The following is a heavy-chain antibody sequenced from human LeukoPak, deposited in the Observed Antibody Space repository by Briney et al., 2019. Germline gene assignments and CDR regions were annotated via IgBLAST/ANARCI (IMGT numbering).Heavy chain of an antibody. D-gene: IGHD5-18*01. CDR3: ASEVDTAMVNYRYFDL. Sequence: GGSLRLSCAASGFTFSSYSMNWVRQAPGKGLEWVSSISSSSSYIYYADSVKGRFTISRDNAKNSLYLQVNSLRAEDTAVYYCASEVDTAMVNYRYFDLWGRGTLVTVSS. CDR1: GFTFSSYS. CDR2: ISSSSSYI. J-gene: IGHJ2*01. V-gene: IGHV3-21*01.